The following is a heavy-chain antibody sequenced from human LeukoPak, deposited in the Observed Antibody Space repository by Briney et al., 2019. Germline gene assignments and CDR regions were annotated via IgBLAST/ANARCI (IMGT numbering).Heavy chain of an antibody. CDR1: GFTFSTYW. Sequence: GGSLRLSCAASGFTFSTYWMAWVRQAPGKGLEWVANIKQDGSDKYYVESVKGRFSISRDNAQNSLYLQMNSLRAEDTAVYYCASQGEVTWGQGTLVTVSS. J-gene: IGHJ5*02. D-gene: IGHD3-10*01. V-gene: IGHV3-7*01. CDR3: ASQGEVT. CDR2: IKQDGSDK.